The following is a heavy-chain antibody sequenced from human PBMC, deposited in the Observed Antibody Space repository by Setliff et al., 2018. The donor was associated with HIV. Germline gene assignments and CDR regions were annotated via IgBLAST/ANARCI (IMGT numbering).Heavy chain of an antibody. CDR3: ASRVYYYDSSGYLREEGFDP. D-gene: IGHD3-22*01. V-gene: IGHV4-30-4*08. CDR2: IYYSGST. J-gene: IGHJ5*02. Sequence: PSETLSLTCTVSGGSIISGDHYWSWIRQPPGKGPEWIDYIYYSGSTYYNPSLKSRVTISVDTSKNQFSLKLSSVTAADAAVYYCASRVYYYDSSGYLREEGFDPWGQGTLVTVSS. CDR1: GGSIISGDHY.